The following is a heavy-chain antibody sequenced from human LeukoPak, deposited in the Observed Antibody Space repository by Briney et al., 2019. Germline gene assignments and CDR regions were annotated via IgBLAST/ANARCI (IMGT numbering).Heavy chain of an antibody. D-gene: IGHD3-16*01. V-gene: IGHV3-48*02. CDR1: GFTFSSYT. CDR3: ARDKGGQALIAPLDY. J-gene: IGHJ4*02. CDR2: ISTTSRAI. Sequence: GGSLRLSCAASGFTFSSYTMNWVRQAPEKGLEWVAHISTTSRAIYYADSVRGRFTVSRDNAKNSLFLQINSLRDEDTAIYYCARDKGGQALIAPLDYWGQGTMVTVSS.